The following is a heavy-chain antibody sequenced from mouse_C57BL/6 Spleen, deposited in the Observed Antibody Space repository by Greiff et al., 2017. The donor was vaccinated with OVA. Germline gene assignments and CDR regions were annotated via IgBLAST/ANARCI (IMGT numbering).Heavy chain of an antibody. J-gene: IGHJ2*01. V-gene: IGHV1-82*01. CDR1: GYAFSSSW. Sequence: QVQLQQSGPELVKPGASVKISCKASGYAFSSSWMNWVKQRPGQGLEWIGRIYPGDGDTNYNGKFKGKATLTADKSSSTAYMQLSSLTSEDSAVDFCARVGLLYYFDYWGQGTTLTVSS. CDR3: ARVGLLYYFDY. CDR2: IYPGDGDT. D-gene: IGHD4-1*01.